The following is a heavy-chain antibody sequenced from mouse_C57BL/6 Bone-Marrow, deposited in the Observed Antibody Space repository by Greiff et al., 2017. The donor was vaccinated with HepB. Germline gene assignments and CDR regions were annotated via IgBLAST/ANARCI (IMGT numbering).Heavy chain of an antibody. J-gene: IGHJ2*01. CDR3: ARDRFDYYFDY. CDR2: INTGGTYT. V-gene: IGHV5-6*02. CDR1: GFTFSTSG. D-gene: IGHD2-14*01. Sequence: DVKLVESGGDLVKPGGSLKLSCVASGFTFSTSGMSWVRQTPDKRLEWVATINTGGTYTYYPDSVKGRFTISKDTAKNTLFLQVSSLKSEDSAIYFCARDRFDYYFDYWGQGTPLTVTS.